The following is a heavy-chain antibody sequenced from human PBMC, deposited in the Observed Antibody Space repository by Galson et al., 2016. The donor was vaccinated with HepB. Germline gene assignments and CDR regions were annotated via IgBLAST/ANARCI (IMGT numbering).Heavy chain of an antibody. CDR3: ARDFSKYGQNYFDY. D-gene: IGHD2-2*01. J-gene: IGHJ4*02. CDR2: INPGGGST. V-gene: IGHV1-46*01. CDR1: GYTFTSYY. Sequence: SVKVSCKASGYTFTSYYIHWVRQAPGQGLEWMGIINPGGGSTTYAQNFQGRVTMTRDTSTSTVYMELSSQRSDDTAVYYCARDFSKYGQNYFDYWGQGTLITVSS.